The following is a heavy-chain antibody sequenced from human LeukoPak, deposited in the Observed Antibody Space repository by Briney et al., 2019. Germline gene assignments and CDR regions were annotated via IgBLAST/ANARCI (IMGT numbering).Heavy chain of an antibody. CDR1: GFTFSSYA. CDR2: ISGSGGST. D-gene: IGHD1-26*01. CDR3: ARDEEGPTTGLDY. V-gene: IGHV3-23*01. Sequence: GGSLRLSCAASGFTFSSYAMSWVRQAPGKGLEWVSAISGSGGSTYYADSVKGRFTISRDNAKNSLYLQMNSLRAEDTAVYSCARDEEGPTTGLDYWGQGTLVTVSS. J-gene: IGHJ4*02.